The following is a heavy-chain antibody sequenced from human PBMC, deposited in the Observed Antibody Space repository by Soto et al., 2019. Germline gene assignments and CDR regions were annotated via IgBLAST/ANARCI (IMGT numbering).Heavy chain of an antibody. J-gene: IGHJ2*01. CDR2: IYYSGST. CDR1: GGSISSYY. Sequence: SSETLSLTCTVSGGSISSYYWSWIRQPPGKGLEWIGYIYYSGSTNYNPSLKSRVTISVDTSKNQFSLKLSSVTAADTAVYYCARDGAGYDFWSCYYVGYFDLWGRGTLVTVTS. D-gene: IGHD3-3*01. V-gene: IGHV4-59*01. CDR3: ARDGAGYDFWSCYYVGYFDL.